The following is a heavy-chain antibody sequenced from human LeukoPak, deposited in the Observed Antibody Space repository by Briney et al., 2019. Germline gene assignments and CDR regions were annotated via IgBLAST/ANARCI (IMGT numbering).Heavy chain of an antibody. D-gene: IGHD2-21*02. CDR2: IYPGDSDT. Sequence: GESLKISCKGPRHSFHSHWIGWVRQMPGKGLEWMGIIYPGDSDTRYSPSFQGQVTISADKSISTAYLQWNSLEASDSAIYYCARRGDSDFRIDWGQGTLVTVSS. CDR3: ARRGDSDFRID. V-gene: IGHV5-51*01. J-gene: IGHJ4*02. CDR1: RHSFHSHW.